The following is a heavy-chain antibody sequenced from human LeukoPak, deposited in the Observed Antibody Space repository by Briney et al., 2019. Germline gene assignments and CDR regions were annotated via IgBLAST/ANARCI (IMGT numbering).Heavy chain of an antibody. V-gene: IGHV3-7*05. CDR2: IKHDGSET. D-gene: IGHD2/OR15-2a*01. Sequence: GGSLRLSCAVSGFIFSDHWLSWVRQVPGKGLEWLANIKHDGSETYYVDSVRGRFTISRDNAKNSLYLQMNSLRVEDTAVYYCARDLYYSTSDYWGQGTLVTVSS. CDR3: ARDLYYSTSDY. J-gene: IGHJ4*02. CDR1: GFIFSDHW.